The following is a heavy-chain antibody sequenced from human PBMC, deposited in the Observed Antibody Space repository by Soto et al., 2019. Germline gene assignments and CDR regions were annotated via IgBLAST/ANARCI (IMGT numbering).Heavy chain of an antibody. CDR2: ISYDGSNK. J-gene: IGHJ6*02. Sequence: PGGSLSLSCAASGFTFSSYGMHWVRQAPGKGLEWVAVISYDGSNKYYADSVKGRFTISRDNSKNTLYLQMNSLRAEDTAVYYCAKEIVSITIFGVVHLSYGMDVWGQGTTVTVSS. V-gene: IGHV3-30*18. D-gene: IGHD3-3*01. CDR3: AKEIVSITIFGVVHLSYGMDV. CDR1: GFTFSSYG.